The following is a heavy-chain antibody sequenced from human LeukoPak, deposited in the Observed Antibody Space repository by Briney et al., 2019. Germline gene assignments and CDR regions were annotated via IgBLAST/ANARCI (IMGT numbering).Heavy chain of an antibody. CDR2: IYTSGST. Sequence: PSEILSLTCTVSGGSISSYYWSWIRQPAGKGLEWIGRIYTSGSTNYNPSLKSRVTISVDTSKNQFSLKLSSVTAADTAVYYCARENSSGWLHYYYYYMDVWGKGTTVTISS. CDR3: ARENSSGWLHYYYYYMDV. V-gene: IGHV4-4*07. D-gene: IGHD6-19*01. J-gene: IGHJ6*03. CDR1: GGSISSYY.